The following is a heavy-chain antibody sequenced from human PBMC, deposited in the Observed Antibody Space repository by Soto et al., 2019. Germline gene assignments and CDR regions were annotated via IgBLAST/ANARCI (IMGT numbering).Heavy chain of an antibody. CDR3: SRHGGYSYGGY. D-gene: IGHD5-18*01. V-gene: IGHV3-48*03. CDR1: GFTFSSHE. CDR2: ISSSGRTI. J-gene: IGHJ4*02. Sequence: EVKLVESGGGLVQPGGSLRLSCTPSGFTFSSHEMNWVRQAPGRGLEWVSYISSSGRTIYYADSVKGRFTISRDNAKNSLYLQMNSLRAEDTAVYYCSRHGGYSYGGYWGQGTLVTVSS.